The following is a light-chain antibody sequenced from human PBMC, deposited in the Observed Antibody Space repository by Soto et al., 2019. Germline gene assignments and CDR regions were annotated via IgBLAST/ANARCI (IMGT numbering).Light chain of an antibody. CDR1: SSDIGSYNR. J-gene: IGLJ1*01. Sequence: QSALTQPASVSGSPGQSITISCTGTSSDIGSYNRVSWYQQPPGTAPKLIIYEVNNRPSGVPDRFSGSKSGNTASLTISGLQAEDEADYYGNSFTTSSTYVFGTGTKLTVL. CDR2: EVN. V-gene: IGLV2-18*02. CDR3: NSFTTSSTYV.